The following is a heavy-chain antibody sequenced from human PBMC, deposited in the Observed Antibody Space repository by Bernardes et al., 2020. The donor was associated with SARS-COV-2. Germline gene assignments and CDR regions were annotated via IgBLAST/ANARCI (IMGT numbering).Heavy chain of an antibody. V-gene: IGHV4-31*03. CDR2: IYYSGIT. Sequence: TLSLNGSVSGVSMSGGTYYWTWIRQHPGKGLVWIGNIYYSGITYYNPSLKSRLIISVDTSKNQFSLKLSSVTAADTAVYYCARASGNGDYSVDFWGQGTLVTVSS. CDR1: GVSMSGGTYY. CDR3: ARASGNGDYSVDF. D-gene: IGHD4-17*01. J-gene: IGHJ4*02.